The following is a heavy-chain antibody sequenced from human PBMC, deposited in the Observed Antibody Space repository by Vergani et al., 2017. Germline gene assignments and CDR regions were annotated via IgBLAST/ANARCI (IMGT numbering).Heavy chain of an antibody. J-gene: IGHJ4*02. D-gene: IGHD2-15*01. CDR2: IIPIFGPA. Sequence: QVQLVQSGAEVKKPGSSVKVSCKASGGTFSSYAISWVRQAPGQGLEWMGGIIPIFGPANYAQKFQGRVTITADESTSTAYMELSSLRSEETAVYYCARSPYCSGGSCYLAIPFDYWGQGTLVTVSS. CDR3: ARSPYCSGGSCYLAIPFDY. V-gene: IGHV1-69*01. CDR1: GGTFSSYA.